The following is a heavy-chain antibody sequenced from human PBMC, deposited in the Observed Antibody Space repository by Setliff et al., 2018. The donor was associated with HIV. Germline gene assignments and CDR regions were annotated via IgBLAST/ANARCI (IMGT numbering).Heavy chain of an antibody. Sequence: SETLSLTCTVSGDSITNDDYYWGWIRQPPGKGLEWIAIIHYNGRTYYDPSLKSRVTIFVDTSKNQFSLRLSTVIAADTAVYYCARGPPGSSIGWYVGYWGQGTLVTVSS. V-gene: IGHV4-39*01. CDR3: ARGPPGSSIGWYVGY. CDR1: GDSITNDDYY. J-gene: IGHJ4*02. D-gene: IGHD6-19*01. CDR2: IHYNGRT.